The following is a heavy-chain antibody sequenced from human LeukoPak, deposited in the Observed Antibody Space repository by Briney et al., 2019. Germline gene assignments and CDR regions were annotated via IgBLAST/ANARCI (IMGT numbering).Heavy chain of an antibody. V-gene: IGHV1-69*01. D-gene: IGHD6-19*01. CDR2: IIPIFGTA. CDR3: AREMGTSGWLDY. J-gene: IGHJ4*02. Sequence: SVKVSCKASGGTFSSYAISWVRQAPGQGLERMGGIIPIFGTANYAQKFQGRVTITADESTSTAYMELSSLRSEDTAVYYCAREMGTSGWLDYWGQGTLVTVSS. CDR1: GGTFSSYA.